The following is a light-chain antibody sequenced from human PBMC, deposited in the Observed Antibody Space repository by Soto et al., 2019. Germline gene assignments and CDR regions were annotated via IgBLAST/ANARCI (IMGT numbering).Light chain of an antibody. Sequence: AIQMTQSPSSLPASAGHRLTITCRASHGIRNDVGWYQQKPGKAPKLLIYATSTFHSGVPSRFSGSGSGTDFTLTIGSLQPEDFATYYCVQDYDYPLTFGGGTKVEIK. CDR3: VQDYDYPLT. CDR2: ATS. CDR1: HGIRND. V-gene: IGKV1-6*01. J-gene: IGKJ4*01.